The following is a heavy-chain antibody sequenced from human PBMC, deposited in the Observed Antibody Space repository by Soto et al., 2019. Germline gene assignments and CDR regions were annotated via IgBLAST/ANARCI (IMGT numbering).Heavy chain of an antibody. CDR2: IIPIFGTA. CDR3: ATDSGSYSAEYFQH. D-gene: IGHD1-26*01. Sequence: SVKVSCKASGGTFSSYAISWVRQAPGQGLEWMGGIIPIFGTANYAQKFQGRVTITADESTSTAYMELSSLRSEDTAVCYCATDSGSYSAEYFQHWGQGTLVTVSS. CDR1: GGTFSSYA. V-gene: IGHV1-69*13. J-gene: IGHJ1*01.